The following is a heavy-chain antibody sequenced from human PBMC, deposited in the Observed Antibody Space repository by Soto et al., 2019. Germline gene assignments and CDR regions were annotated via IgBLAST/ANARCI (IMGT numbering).Heavy chain of an antibody. CDR1: GYTFTSYA. CDR2: INAGNGNT. CDR3: ARGGQPIDY. V-gene: IGHV1-3*01. J-gene: IGHJ4*02. Sequence: AASVKVSCKASGYTFTSYAMHWVRQAPGQKLEWMGWINAGNGNTKYSQKFQGRVTITRDTSASTAYMELRSLRSDDTAVYYCARGGQPIDYWGQGTLVTVSS.